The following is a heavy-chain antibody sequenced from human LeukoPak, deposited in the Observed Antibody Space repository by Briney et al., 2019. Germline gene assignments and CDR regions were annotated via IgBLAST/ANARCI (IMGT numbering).Heavy chain of an antibody. J-gene: IGHJ1*01. D-gene: IGHD1-26*01. CDR1: GFTFDDYA. CDR2: ISGSGGST. V-gene: IGHV3-23*01. CDR3: AKDSGSYRYFQH. Sequence: TGGSLRLSCAASGFTFDDYAMSWVRQAPGKGLEWVSAISGSGGSTYYADSVKGRFTISRDNSKNTLYLQMNSLRAEDTAVYYCAKDSGSYRYFQHWGQGTLVTVSS.